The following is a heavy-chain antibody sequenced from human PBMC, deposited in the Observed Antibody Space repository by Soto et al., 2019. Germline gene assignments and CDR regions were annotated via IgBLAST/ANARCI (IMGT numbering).Heavy chain of an antibody. CDR3: ASLLGSCSATSCKGWVDP. CDR1: GDSISKTTSY. D-gene: IGHD2-15*01. Sequence: PSETLSLTCIVSGDSISKTTSYWGWIRHPPGKGLEWIGTIYQSGSTYYNPSLMSRVTLSVDKSKNQFSLKLNSVTAADTAVYYCASLLGSCSATSCKGWVDPCGQGTLVIFSS. CDR2: IYQSGST. V-gene: IGHV4-39*01. J-gene: IGHJ5*02.